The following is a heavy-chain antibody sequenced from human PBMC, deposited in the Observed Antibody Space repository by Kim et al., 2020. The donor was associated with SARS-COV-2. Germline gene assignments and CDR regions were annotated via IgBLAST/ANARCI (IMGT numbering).Heavy chain of an antibody. CDR1: GVSMSSRSFY. Sequence: SETLSLTCSVSGVSMSSRSFYWGWIRQSPGTGLEWIASIYFDGSTYFNPSLQSRVTISVDTSKNQFSLELSSVTAADTAVYYCARRTPPDTLTGNWDDAFDIWGQGTMVTVSS. D-gene: IGHD3-9*01. CDR3: ARRTPPDTLTGNWDDAFDI. V-gene: IGHV4-39*01. J-gene: IGHJ3*02. CDR2: IYFDGST.